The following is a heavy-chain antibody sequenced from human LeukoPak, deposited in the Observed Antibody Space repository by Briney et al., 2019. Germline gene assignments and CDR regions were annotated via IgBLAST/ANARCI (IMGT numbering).Heavy chain of an antibody. CDR1: GGSISSSSYY. V-gene: IGHV4-39*01. CDR3: ARRAEGSYSSSWYEDY. D-gene: IGHD6-13*01. J-gene: IGHJ4*02. CDR2: IYYSGST. Sequence: SETLSLTCTVSGGSISSSSYYWGWIRQPPGKELEWIGSIYYSGSTYYNPSLKSRVTISVDTSKNQFSLKLSSVTAADTAVYYCARRAEGSYSSSWYEDYWGQGTLVTVSS.